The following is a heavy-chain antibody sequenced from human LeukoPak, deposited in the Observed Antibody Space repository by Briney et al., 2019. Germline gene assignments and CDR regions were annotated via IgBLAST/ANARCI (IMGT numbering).Heavy chain of an antibody. D-gene: IGHD3-16*01. CDR1: GFTFSSYS. CDR3: AASPPGGSIDY. Sequence: PGGSLRLSCAASGFTFSSYSVNWVRQAPGKGLEWVSIISRDSGTIIYADSVKGRFTISRDNAKNSLYLQMNSLRAEDTAVYFCAASPPGGSIDYWGQGALVSVSS. J-gene: IGHJ4*02. V-gene: IGHV3-21*01. CDR2: ISRDSGTI.